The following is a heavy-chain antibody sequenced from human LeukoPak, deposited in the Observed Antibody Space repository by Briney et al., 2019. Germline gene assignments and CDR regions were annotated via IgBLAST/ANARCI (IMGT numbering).Heavy chain of an antibody. V-gene: IGHV3-23*01. CDR1: GFTFSSYA. CDR2: ISGSGGST. Sequence: GGSLRLSCAASGFTFSSYAMSWVRQAPGKGLEWVSAISGSGGSTYYADSVKGRFTISRDNSKNTLYLQMNSLRAEDTAVYYCARAECSTTNCHTRIRNYYMDVWGTGTPVTVSS. D-gene: IGHD2-2*01. J-gene: IGHJ6*03. CDR3: ARAECSTTNCHTRIRNYYMDV.